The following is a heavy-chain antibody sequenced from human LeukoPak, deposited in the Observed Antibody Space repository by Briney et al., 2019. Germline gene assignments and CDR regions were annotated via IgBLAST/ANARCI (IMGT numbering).Heavy chain of an antibody. CDR1: GFTFSSYA. Sequence: GGSLRLSCAASGFTFSSYAMSWVRQAPGKGLEWVSAIGVRGDTYYPDSVKGRFTISRDNAKNSLYLQMNTLRAGDMAVYYCARGIFGDFSRMDVWGQGTTVTVSS. J-gene: IGHJ6*02. V-gene: IGHV3/OR16-10*01. CDR2: IGVRGDT. D-gene: IGHD4-17*01. CDR3: ARGIFGDFSRMDV.